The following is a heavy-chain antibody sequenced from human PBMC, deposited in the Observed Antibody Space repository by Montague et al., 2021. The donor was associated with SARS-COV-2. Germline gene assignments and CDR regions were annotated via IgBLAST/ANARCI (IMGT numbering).Heavy chain of an antibody. Sequence: SETLSLTCAVYGGSFSGYCWSWIRQPPGKGLEWIGEINHSGSTNYNPSLKSRVTISVDTSKNQFSLKLSSVTAAGTAVYYCARVRDYGSGTSLGMDVWGQGTTVTVSS. CDR1: GGSFSGYC. J-gene: IGHJ6*02. CDR2: INHSGST. CDR3: ARVRDYGSGTSLGMDV. D-gene: IGHD3-10*01. V-gene: IGHV4-34*01.